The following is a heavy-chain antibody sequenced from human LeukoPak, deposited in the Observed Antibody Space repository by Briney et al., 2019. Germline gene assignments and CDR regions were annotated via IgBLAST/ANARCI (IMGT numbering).Heavy chain of an antibody. D-gene: IGHD3-22*01. J-gene: IGHJ6*02. Sequence: SETLSLTCTVSGGSISSSSYYWGWIRQPPGKGLEWIGSIYYSGSTYYNPSLKSRVTISVDTSKNQFSLKLSSVTAADTAVYYCAREYYYDSSGYYYAGTRLGMDVWGQGTTVTVSS. V-gene: IGHV4-39*02. CDR3: AREYYYDSSGYYYAGTRLGMDV. CDR1: GGSISSSSYY. CDR2: IYYSGST.